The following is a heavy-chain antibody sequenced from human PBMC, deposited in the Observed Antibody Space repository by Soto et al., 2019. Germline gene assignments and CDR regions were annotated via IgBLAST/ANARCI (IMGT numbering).Heavy chain of an antibody. CDR1: GFTFSNAW. D-gene: IGHD2-21*02. CDR3: TTDLVVVTAIPETYYFDP. CDR2: IKSKTDGGTT. Sequence: GGSLRLSCAASGFTFSNAWMSWVRQAPGKGLEWVGRIKSKTDGGTTDYAAPVKGRFTISRDDSKNTLYLQMNSLKTEDTAVYYCTTDLVVVTAIPETYYFDPWGQGTLVTVSS. V-gene: IGHV3-15*01. J-gene: IGHJ5*02.